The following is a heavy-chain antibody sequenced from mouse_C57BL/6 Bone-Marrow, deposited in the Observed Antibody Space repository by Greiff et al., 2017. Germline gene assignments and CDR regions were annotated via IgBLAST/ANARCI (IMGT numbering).Heavy chain of an antibody. Sequence: QVQLQQPGAELVKPGASVKMSCKASGYTFTSYWITWVKQRPGQGLEWIGDINPCSGSTNYNQKFKSKATLTVDTSSSTAYMQLISLTSEDSAVYYCAKEGYEYDEDYWGQGTTLTVSS. D-gene: IGHD2-4*01. V-gene: IGHV1-55*01. J-gene: IGHJ2*01. CDR2: INPCSGST. CDR3: AKEGYEYDEDY. CDR1: GYTFTSYW.